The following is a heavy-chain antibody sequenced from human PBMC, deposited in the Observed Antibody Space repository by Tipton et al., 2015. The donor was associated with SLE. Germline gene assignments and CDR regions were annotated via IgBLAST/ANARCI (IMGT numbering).Heavy chain of an antibody. CDR2: ISFTGNTM. Sequence: SLRLSCAASGFAFSTYEMNWVRQAPGKGLEWVSHISFTGNTMYYADSVKGRFTISRDNAKNSLYLQMNSLRVEDTAVYYCAREDWDRGMDFWGQGTLVTVSS. D-gene: IGHD1-26*01. CDR1: GFAFSTYE. J-gene: IGHJ4*02. CDR3: AREDWDRGMDF. V-gene: IGHV3-48*03.